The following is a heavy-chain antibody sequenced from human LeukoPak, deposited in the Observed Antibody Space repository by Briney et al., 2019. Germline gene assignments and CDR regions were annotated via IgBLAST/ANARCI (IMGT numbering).Heavy chain of an antibody. D-gene: IGHD2/OR15-2a*01. Sequence: GESLKISCKGSGYSFMDYWIGWVRQMPGKGPEWMGLIFPHDSNTKYSPSFQGQVTISVDKSISTAYVQWSSLKASDTAIYYCARYGIYGCNPTGRYTSFYYYGMDVWGQGTTVTVSS. J-gene: IGHJ6*02. V-gene: IGHV5-51*01. CDR3: ARYGIYGCNPTGRYTSFYYYGMDV. CDR2: IFPHDSNT. CDR1: GYSFMDYW.